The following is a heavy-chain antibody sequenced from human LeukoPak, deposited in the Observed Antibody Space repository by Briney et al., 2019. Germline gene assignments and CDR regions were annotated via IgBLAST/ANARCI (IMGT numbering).Heavy chain of an antibody. CDR3: ARGHAFTMIVPGGDAFDI. Sequence: GGSLRLSCAASGFTFSSYAVSWVRQAPGKGLEWVSLISGSGDNSYYSNSVRGRFTISRDNAKNSLYLQMNSLRAEDTAVYYCARGHAFTMIVPGGDAFDIWGQGTMVTVSS. CDR2: ISGSGDNS. D-gene: IGHD3-22*01. V-gene: IGHV3-23*01. CDR1: GFTFSSYA. J-gene: IGHJ3*02.